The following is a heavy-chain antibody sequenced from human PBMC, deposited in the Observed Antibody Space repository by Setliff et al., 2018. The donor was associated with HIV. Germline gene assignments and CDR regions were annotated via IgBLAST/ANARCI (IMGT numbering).Heavy chain of an antibody. Sequence: GGSLRLSCVGSGFTFRTYAMGWVRQAPGKGLEWVSSNSGYGEETYYADSVKGRFTISRDNSKNTVSLQMSSLRADDTAVYYCAKEWSITAVIVVPSWDYWGQGTLVTVSS. CDR1: GFTFRTYA. CDR2: NSGYGEET. CDR3: AKEWSITAVIVVPSWDY. J-gene: IGHJ4*02. D-gene: IGHD3-22*01. V-gene: IGHV3-23*01.